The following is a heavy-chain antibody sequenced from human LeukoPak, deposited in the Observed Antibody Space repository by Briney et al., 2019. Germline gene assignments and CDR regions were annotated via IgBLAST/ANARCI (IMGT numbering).Heavy chain of an antibody. D-gene: IGHD3-22*01. CDR3: ARDPVNTYYYDSSGYYGFFDY. Sequence: GGSLRLSCAASGFTFSSYWMSWVRQAPGKGLEWVAHIKQDGSEKYYVDSVKGRFTISRDNAKNSLYLQMNSLRAEDTAVYYCARDPVNTYYYDSSGYYGFFDYWGQGTLVTVSS. CDR1: GFTFSSYW. CDR2: IKQDGSEK. J-gene: IGHJ4*02. V-gene: IGHV3-7*01.